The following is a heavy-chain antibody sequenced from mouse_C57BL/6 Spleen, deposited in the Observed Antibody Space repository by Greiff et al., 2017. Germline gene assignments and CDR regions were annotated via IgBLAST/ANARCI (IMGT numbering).Heavy chain of an antibody. J-gene: IGHJ2*01. CDR2: INPSTGGT. D-gene: IGHD1-1*01. Sequence: VQLQQSGPELVKPGASVKISCKASGYSFTGYYMNWVKQSPEKSLEWIGEINPSTGGTTYNQKFKAKATLTVDKSSSTAYMQLKSLTSEDSAVYYCARGVTTVLDDWGQGTTLTVSS. CDR3: ARGVTTVLDD. CDR1: GYSFTGYY. V-gene: IGHV1-42*01.